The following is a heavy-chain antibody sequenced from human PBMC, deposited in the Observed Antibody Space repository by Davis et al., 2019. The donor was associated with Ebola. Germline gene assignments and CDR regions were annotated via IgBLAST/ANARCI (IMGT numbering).Heavy chain of an antibody. CDR1: GFTFSGSA. CDR3: VNYCSSTSCYTGGMDV. D-gene: IGHD2-2*02. J-gene: IGHJ6*02. V-gene: IGHV3-73*01. Sequence: GESLKISCAASGFTFSGSAMHWVRQASGKGLEWVGRIRSKANSYATAYAASVKGRFTISRDDSKNTAYLQMNSLRDEDTAVYYCVNYCSSTSCYTGGMDVWGQGTTVTVSS. CDR2: IRSKANSYAT.